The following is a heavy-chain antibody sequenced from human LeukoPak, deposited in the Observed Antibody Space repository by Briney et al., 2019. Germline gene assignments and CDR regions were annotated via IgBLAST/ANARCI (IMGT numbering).Heavy chain of an antibody. V-gene: IGHV4-4*07. CDR3: ARGGGYGDYGYVDN. CDR1: GGSISSYY. CDR2: IYTSGST. Sequence: PSETLSLTCTVSGGSISSYYWSWNRQPAGKGLECIGRIYTSGSTNYNPSLKSRVTMSVDTSKNQFSLKLSSVTAADTAVYYCARGGGYGDYGYVDNWGQGTLVTVSS. D-gene: IGHD4-17*01. J-gene: IGHJ4*02.